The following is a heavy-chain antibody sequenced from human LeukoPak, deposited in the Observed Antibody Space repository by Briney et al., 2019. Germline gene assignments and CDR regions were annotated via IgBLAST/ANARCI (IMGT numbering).Heavy chain of an antibody. V-gene: IGHV5-51*01. CDR1: GYNFTSYW. Sequence: GESLKIFFKGSGYNFTSYWIGLVRQMPGKGLEWMGSIYPGDSDTRYSPSFQGQVTIPADKSISPAYLQWRSLKASDTAMYYCARRDGYGAYDIWGQGTMVTVSS. D-gene: IGHD5-24*01. CDR2: IYPGDSDT. J-gene: IGHJ3*02. CDR3: ARRDGYGAYDI.